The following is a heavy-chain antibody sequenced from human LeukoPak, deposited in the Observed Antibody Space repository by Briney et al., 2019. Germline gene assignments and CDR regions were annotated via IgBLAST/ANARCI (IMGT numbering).Heavy chain of an antibody. CDR2: ISGSGGST. V-gene: IGHV3-23*01. CDR3: AREKNYDFWRGYYWNAFDI. J-gene: IGHJ3*02. Sequence: PGGSLRLSCAASGFTFSSYAMSWVRQAPGKGLEWVSAISGSGGSTYYADSVKGRFTISRDNSKNTLYLQMNSLRAEDTAVYYCAREKNYDFWRGYYWNAFDIWGQGTMVTVSS. CDR1: GFTFSSYA. D-gene: IGHD3-3*01.